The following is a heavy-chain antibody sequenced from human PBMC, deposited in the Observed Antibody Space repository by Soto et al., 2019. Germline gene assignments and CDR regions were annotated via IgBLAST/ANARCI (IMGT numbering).Heavy chain of an antibody. CDR3: ARRYSSAFDI. D-gene: IGHD6-13*01. V-gene: IGHV4-59*08. CDR2: IYYSGST. CDR1: GGSISSSYY. J-gene: IGHJ3*02. Sequence: SETLSLTCAVSGGSISSSYYWSWIRQPPGKGLEWIGYIYYSGSTNYNPSLKSRVTISVDTSKNQFSLKLSSVTAADTAVYYCARRYSSAFDIWGQGTMVTVSS.